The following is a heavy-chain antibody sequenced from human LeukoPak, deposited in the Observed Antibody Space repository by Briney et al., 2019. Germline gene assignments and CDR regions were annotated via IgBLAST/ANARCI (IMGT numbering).Heavy chain of an antibody. J-gene: IGHJ4*02. D-gene: IGHD5-18*01. CDR2: IYYSGNT. V-gene: IGHV4-59*01. CDR1: GGSISSYY. Sequence: SETLSLTCTVSGGSISSYYWSWIRQPPGKGLEWIGYIYYSGNTNYNPSLKSRVTISVDTSKNQFSLKLSSVTAADTAVYYCAREVGLIQLWLRGFFDYWGQGTLVTVSS. CDR3: AREVGLIQLWLRGFFDY.